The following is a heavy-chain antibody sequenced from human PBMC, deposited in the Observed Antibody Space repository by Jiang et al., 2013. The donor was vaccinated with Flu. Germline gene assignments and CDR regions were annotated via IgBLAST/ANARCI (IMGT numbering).Heavy chain of an antibody. J-gene: IGHJ4*02. D-gene: IGHD6-19*01. Sequence: TLSLTCTVSGGSISSSTYYWGWIRQPPGKGLEWIGNFYYSGGTYYNPSLKSRVTTSVDTSKNQFSLKLNSVTAADTAVYYCARGKGQWLVFDYWGQGTLVTVSS. CDR3: ARGKGQWLVFDY. V-gene: IGHV4-39*07. CDR1: GGSISSSTYY. CDR2: FYYSGGT.